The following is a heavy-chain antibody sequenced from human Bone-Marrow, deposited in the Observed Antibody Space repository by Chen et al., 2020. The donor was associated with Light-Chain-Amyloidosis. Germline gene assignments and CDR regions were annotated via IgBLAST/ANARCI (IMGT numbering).Heavy chain of an antibody. CDR3: ARRRDGYNFDY. V-gene: IGHV5-51*01. CDR2: IYPDDSDA. Sequence: EVQLEQSGPEVKKPGESMKISGKGSGYTFPNYWIGWVRQMPGKGLEWMGVIYPDDSDARYSPSFEGQVTISADKSITTAYLQWRSLKASDTAMYYCARRRDGYNFDYWGQGTLVTVPS. J-gene: IGHJ4*02. D-gene: IGHD5-12*01. CDR1: GYTFPNYW.